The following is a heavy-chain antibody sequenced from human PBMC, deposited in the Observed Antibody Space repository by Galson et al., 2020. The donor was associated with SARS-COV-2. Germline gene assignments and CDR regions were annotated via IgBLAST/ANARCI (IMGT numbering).Heavy chain of an antibody. V-gene: IGHV3-30*04. CDR2: ISYDGTTE. CDR1: GFTFSSYA. J-gene: IGHJ4*02. D-gene: IGHD4-17*01. CDR3: AREGPTVTTSEIDN. Sequence: QAGGSLRLSCAASGFTFSSYAMHWVRQAPGKGLEWVAIISYDGTTEYNADSVKGRFTISRDNSKNTVYLQMLRLRGEDTAVYYCAREGPTVTTSEIDNWGQGTLVTVSS.